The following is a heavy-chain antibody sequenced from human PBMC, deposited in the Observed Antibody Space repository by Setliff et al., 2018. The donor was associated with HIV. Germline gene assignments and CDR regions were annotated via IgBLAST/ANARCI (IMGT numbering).Heavy chain of an antibody. CDR1: GGSVNDFY. Sequence: PSETLSLTCTVSGGSVNDFYCNWIRQPPGKGPEWIGYIHSSGSTIYNPSLKSRITISLDTSKEQFSLELSSVTAADTAVYYCASHQHNFTGYYYYYYYMAVWGRGTMVTVS. J-gene: IGHJ6*03. CDR2: IHSSGST. D-gene: IGHD3-9*01. CDR3: ASHQHNFTGYYYYYYYMAV. V-gene: IGHV4-4*09.